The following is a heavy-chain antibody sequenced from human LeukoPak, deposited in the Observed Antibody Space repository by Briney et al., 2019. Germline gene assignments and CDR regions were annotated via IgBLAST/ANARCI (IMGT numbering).Heavy chain of an antibody. J-gene: IGHJ4*02. V-gene: IGHV3-9*03. D-gene: IGHD4-17*01. Sequence: PGRSLRLSCAASGFTFDDYAMHWVRQAPGKGLEWVSGISWNSGSIGYADPVKGRFTISRDNAKNSLYLQMNSLRAEDMALYYCAKGVNGDYRSYFDYWGQGTLVTVSS. CDR3: AKGVNGDYRSYFDY. CDR1: GFTFDDYA. CDR2: ISWNSGSI.